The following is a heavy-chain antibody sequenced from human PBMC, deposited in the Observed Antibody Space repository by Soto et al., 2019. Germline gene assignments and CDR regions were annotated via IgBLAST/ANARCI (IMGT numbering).Heavy chain of an antibody. J-gene: IGHJ3*02. CDR2: IYSGGST. D-gene: IGHD1-26*01. V-gene: IGHV3-53*01. CDR1: GFTVSSNY. CDR3: ARGIVGATMAFDI. Sequence: LRLSCAASGFTVSSNYMSWVRQAPGKGLEWVSVIYSGGSTYYADSVKGRFTISRDNSKNTLYLQMNSLRAEDTAVYYCARGIVGATMAFDIWGQGTMVTVSS.